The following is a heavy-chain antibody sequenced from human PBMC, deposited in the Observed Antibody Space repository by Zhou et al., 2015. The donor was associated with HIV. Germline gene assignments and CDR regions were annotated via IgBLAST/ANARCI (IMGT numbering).Heavy chain of an antibody. CDR3: AKMRGMVHYNYLMDV. CDR2: VYGGGDGP. V-gene: IGHV3-23*01. J-gene: IGHJ6*03. CDR1: GFPFSSFA. Sequence: DVQLLESGGGLVQPGGSLKVSCAASGFPFSSFAMSWVRQAPGKGLEWLSSVYGGGDGPYYADSVKGRFTISRDNSNNMLFMQMSSLRVEDTAVYYCAKMRGMVHYNYLMDVWGKGTTVIVSS. D-gene: IGHD2-8*01.